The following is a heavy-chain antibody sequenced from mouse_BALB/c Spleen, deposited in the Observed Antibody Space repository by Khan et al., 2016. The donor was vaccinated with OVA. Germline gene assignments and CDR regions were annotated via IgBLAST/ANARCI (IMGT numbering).Heavy chain of an antibody. Sequence: EVQLQESGPGLVKPSQSLSLTCTVTGFSITSGYVWYWIRQLPGNKLEWIGIISYSGFTSYTPTLKSRISITRDTSKNQLFLQLNSVTTEDTATYYCARGNYYGYYFDYWGQGTPLTVSS. V-gene: IGHV3-2*02. CDR2: ISYSGFT. CDR3: ARGNYYGYYFDY. J-gene: IGHJ2*01. CDR1: GFSITSGYV. D-gene: IGHD1-1*01.